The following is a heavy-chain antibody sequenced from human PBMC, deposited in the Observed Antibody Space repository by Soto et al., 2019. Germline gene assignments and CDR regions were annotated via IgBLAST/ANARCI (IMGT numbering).Heavy chain of an antibody. J-gene: IGHJ4*02. Sequence: SGPALVNPPQTLPLTCTFSGFSLNTSGICVTWIRQPPGKALEWLALIDWDVDKYYSTSLKARLTISKDTSKNQVVLTMTNMDPVDTATYYCARIRSQNYDILTGPVDYWGQGTLVTVSS. D-gene: IGHD3-9*01. CDR1: GFSLNTSGIC. CDR3: ARIRSQNYDILTGPVDY. V-gene: IGHV2-70*13. CDR2: IDWDVDK.